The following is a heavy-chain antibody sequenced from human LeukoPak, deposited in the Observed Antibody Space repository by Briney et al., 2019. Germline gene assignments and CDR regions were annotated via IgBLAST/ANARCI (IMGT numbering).Heavy chain of an antibody. CDR2: ISSSGNYK. CDR3: ARVQEVGATTHFDY. J-gene: IGHJ4*02. CDR1: AFMFSDYN. D-gene: IGHD1-26*01. Sequence: GGSLTLSCAASAFMFSDYNMNWVRQAPGKGLEWVSSISSSGNYKYYADSVKGRFTISRDNAKNSLSLQMNSLRAEDTAVYYCARVQEVGATTHFDYWGQGTLVTVSS. V-gene: IGHV3-21*01.